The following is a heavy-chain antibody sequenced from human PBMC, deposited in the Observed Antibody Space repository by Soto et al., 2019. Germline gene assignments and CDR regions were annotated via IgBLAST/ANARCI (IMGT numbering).Heavy chain of an antibody. D-gene: IGHD3-16*01. J-gene: IGHJ5*02. Sequence: QVQLQESGPGLVKPSETLSLTCTVSGGSISSYYWSWIRQPPGKGLEWIGYIYYSGSTNYNPSLKSRFTISVDTSKNQFSLKLSSVTAADTAVYYCARVLFGSNCWFDPWGQGTLVTVSS. V-gene: IGHV4-59*01. CDR1: GGSISSYY. CDR3: ARVLFGSNCWFDP. CDR2: IYYSGST.